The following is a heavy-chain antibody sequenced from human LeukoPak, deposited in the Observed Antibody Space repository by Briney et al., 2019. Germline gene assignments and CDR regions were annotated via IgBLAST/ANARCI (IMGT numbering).Heavy chain of an antibody. J-gene: IGHJ4*02. CDR1: GGSISSYY. CDR2: IYYSGST. V-gene: IGHV4-59*01. D-gene: IGHD3-3*01. Sequence: SETLSLTCTVSGGSISSYYWSWIRQPPGKGLEWIGYIYYSGSTNYNPSLKSRVTISVDTSKNQFSLKLSSVTAADTAVYYCARVADDFWGGYLPYWGQGTLVTVSS. CDR3: ARVADDFWGGYLPY.